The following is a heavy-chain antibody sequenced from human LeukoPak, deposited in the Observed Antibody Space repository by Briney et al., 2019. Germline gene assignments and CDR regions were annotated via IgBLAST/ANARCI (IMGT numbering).Heavy chain of an antibody. CDR2: IWYDGSNK. V-gene: IGHV3-33*08. CDR3: ARGATPRCDY. Sequence: GGSLRLSCAASGFTFSSYSMNWVRQAPGKGLEWAAVIWYDGSNKYYADSVKGRFTISRDNSKNTLYLQMNSLRAEDTAVYYCARGATPRCDYWGQGTLVTVSS. J-gene: IGHJ4*02. CDR1: GFTFSSYS. D-gene: IGHD5-12*01.